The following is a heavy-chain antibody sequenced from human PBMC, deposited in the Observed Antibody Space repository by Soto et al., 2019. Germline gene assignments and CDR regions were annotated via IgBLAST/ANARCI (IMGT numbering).Heavy chain of an antibody. V-gene: IGHV4-30-4*01. J-gene: IGHJ3*02. Sequence: SLDRTGHVSVGSIGSGDFLGGSVRQPPGKGLAWTGHISYGGDTYYNPSIQSRVSISVNTYNNQFSLKLSSVTAAYTAVYYCARDSFFYGSGAYSHNAFDMWGRGKTVT. CDR1: VGSIGSGDFL. D-gene: IGHD6-19*01. CDR3: ARDSFFYGSGAYSHNAFDM. CDR2: ISYGGDT.